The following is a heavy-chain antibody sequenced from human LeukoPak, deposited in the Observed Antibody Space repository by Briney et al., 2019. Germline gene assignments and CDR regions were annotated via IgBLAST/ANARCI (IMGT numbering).Heavy chain of an antibody. D-gene: IGHD3-3*01. V-gene: IGHV3-21*01. CDR2: ISSSSSYI. CDR3: ARDPSDFWSGYYDEEVYYFDY. Sequence: KSGGSLRLSCAASGFTFSSYSMNWVSQAPGKGLEWVSSISSSSSYIYYADSVKGRFTISRDNAKNSLYLQMNSLRAEDTAVYYCARDPSDFWSGYYDEEVYYFDYWGQGTLVTVSS. J-gene: IGHJ4*02. CDR1: GFTFSSYS.